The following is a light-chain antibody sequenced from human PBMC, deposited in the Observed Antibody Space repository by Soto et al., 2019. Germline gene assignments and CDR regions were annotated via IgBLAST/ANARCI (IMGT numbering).Light chain of an antibody. CDR1: QTISSW. CDR3: QQYNSYSEA. V-gene: IGKV1-5*03. Sequence: DIPMTQSPSTLSGSVGDRVTITCRASQTISSWLAWYQQKPGKAPKLLIYKASTLKSGVPSRFSGSGSGTEFTLTISSLQPDDFATYYFQQYNSYSEAFGQGTKVELK. CDR2: KAS. J-gene: IGKJ1*01.